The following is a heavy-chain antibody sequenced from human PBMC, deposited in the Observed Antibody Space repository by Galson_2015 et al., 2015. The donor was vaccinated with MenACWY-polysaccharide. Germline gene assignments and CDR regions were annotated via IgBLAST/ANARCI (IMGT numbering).Heavy chain of an antibody. CDR2: MGRSGTS. D-gene: IGHD2-15*01. Sequence: SLRLSCAASGFTFSNYGMAWVRQAPGKGLDWVSAMGRSGTSYFAASVKGRFTISRDNSKNTLYLQMNSLRVEDTAVYYCAREGFCSDGPCYFYDYWGQGTLVTVSS. CDR1: GFTFSNYG. V-gene: IGHV3-23*01. J-gene: IGHJ4*02. CDR3: AREGFCSDGPCYFYDY.